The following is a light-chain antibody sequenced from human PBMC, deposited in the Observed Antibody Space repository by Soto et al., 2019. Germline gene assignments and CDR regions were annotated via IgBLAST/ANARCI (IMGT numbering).Light chain of an antibody. CDR2: EVS. CDR1: SSDVGSYNR. V-gene: IGLV2-18*01. Sequence: QSALTQPPSVSGSPGQSVTISCTGTSSDVGSYNRVSWYQQPPGTAPKLMIYEVSNRPSGVPDRFSGSKSGNTASLTISGLQAEDEADYYCSLYTSSSTPFYVFGTGTKLTVL. J-gene: IGLJ1*01. CDR3: SLYTSSSTPFYV.